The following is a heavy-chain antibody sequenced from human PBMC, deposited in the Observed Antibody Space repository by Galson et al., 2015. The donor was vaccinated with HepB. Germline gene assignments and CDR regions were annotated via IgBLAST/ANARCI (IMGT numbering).Heavy chain of an antibody. V-gene: IGHV1-69*13. Sequence: SVKVSCKASGGTFSSYAISWVRQAPGQGLEWMGGIIPIFGTANYAQKFQGRVTITADESTSTAYMELSSLRSEDTAVYYCASRTSPLKYYDSSGYYHSWGQGTLVTASS. CDR3: ASRTSPLKYYDSSGYYHS. D-gene: IGHD3-22*01. J-gene: IGHJ4*02. CDR1: GGTFSSYA. CDR2: IIPIFGTA.